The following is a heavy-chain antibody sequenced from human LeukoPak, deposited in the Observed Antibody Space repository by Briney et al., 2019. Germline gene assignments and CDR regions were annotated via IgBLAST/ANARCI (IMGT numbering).Heavy chain of an antibody. D-gene: IGHD1-1*01. CDR3: ARELGNRYNWNDGEGAFDI. V-gene: IGHV4-59*01. Sequence: PSETLSLTCTVSGGSINNYYWTWIRQPPGKGLEWIGYIYYTGSTNYNPSLKSRVTISLDTSKNQFSLRLSSVTAADTAMYYCARELGNRYNWNDGEGAFDIWGQGTMVTVSS. CDR1: GGSINNYY. CDR2: IYYTGST. J-gene: IGHJ3*02.